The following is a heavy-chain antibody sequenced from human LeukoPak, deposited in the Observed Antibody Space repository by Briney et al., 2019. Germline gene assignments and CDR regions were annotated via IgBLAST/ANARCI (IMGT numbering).Heavy chain of an antibody. D-gene: IGHD4-17*01. CDR1: SGAISTSHW. V-gene: IGHV4-4*02. CDR3: ARDLGDHRIDC. CDR2: IYGSGNT. J-gene: IGHJ4*02. Sequence: PSGTLSLTCTVSSGAISTSHWLSWVRQPPGKGLEWIGEIYGSGNTNYNPSLKSRVTMSVDKTRIHLSLRLHSVTAADTAVYYCARDLGDHRIDCWGQGTLVTVSS.